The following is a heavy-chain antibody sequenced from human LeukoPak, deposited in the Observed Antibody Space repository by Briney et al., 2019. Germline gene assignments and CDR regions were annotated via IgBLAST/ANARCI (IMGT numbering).Heavy chain of an antibody. CDR1: GGSISSYY. Sequence: PSETLSLTCSLSGGSISSYYWSWIRQPRGKGLEWIGNIYYSGNTNYNPSLKSRVTISVDKSKTQFSLKLSSVTAAATAVFYCARHTATMTYFDYWGQGTLVTVSS. V-gene: IGHV4-59*08. CDR3: ARHTATMTYFDY. J-gene: IGHJ4*02. CDR2: IYYSGNT. D-gene: IGHD5-12*01.